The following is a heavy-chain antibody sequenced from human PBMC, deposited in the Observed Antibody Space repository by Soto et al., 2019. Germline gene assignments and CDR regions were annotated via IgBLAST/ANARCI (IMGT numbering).Heavy chain of an antibody. CDR1: GDSVSSNTAS. CDR3: AKGDNLGPKTGYAFDP. J-gene: IGHJ5*02. Sequence: SQTLSLTCAISGDSVSSNTASWNWIRQSPSRCLEWLGRTYFRSKWYNDYAVSVKSRIIINPDTSNNQFSLQLNSVTPEDTAVYFCAKGDNLGPKTGYAFDPWGQGIMVNVSS. D-gene: IGHD5-12*01. V-gene: IGHV6-1*01. CDR2: TYFRSKWYN.